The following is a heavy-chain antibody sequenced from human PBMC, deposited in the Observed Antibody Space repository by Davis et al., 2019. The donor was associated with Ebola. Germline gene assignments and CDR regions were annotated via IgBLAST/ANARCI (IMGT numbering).Heavy chain of an antibody. CDR3: ARLEAYYYDSSGYGRYNYFDY. J-gene: IGHJ4*02. CDR2: INPNSGGT. V-gene: IGHV1-2*06. Sequence: AASVKVSCKASGYTFTGYYMHWVRQAPGQGLEWMGRINPNSGGTNYAQKFQGRVTMTRDTSISTAYMELSRLRSDDTAVYYCARLEAYYYDSSGYGRYNYFDYWGQGTLVTVSS. D-gene: IGHD3-22*01. CDR1: GYTFTGYY.